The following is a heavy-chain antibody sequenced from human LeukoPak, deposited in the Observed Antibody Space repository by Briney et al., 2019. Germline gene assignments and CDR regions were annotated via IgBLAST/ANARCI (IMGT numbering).Heavy chain of an antibody. V-gene: IGHV5-51*01. J-gene: IGHJ5*02. Sequence: GESLKISCQGFGYKFTDYWIGWVRQMPGKGLEWMGIIYPHDSDTRYIPSFQGHVTISADKSISTAYLQWSSLTASGTAIYYCARVVADNWFDPWGQGTLATVSS. CDR2: IYPHDSDT. D-gene: IGHD2-15*01. CDR1: GYKFTDYW. CDR3: ARVVADNWFDP.